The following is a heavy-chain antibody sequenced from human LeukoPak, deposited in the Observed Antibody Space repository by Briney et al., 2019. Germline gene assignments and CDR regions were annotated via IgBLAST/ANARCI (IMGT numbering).Heavy chain of an antibody. D-gene: IGHD3-22*01. J-gene: IGHJ3*02. CDR2: INPSGGST. V-gene: IGHV1-46*01. CDR3: ARLYYDSSGYYGGDAFDI. CDR1: GYTFTSYY. Sequence: VASVKVSCKASGYTFTSYYMHWVRQAPAQGLEWMGIINPSGGSTSYALKFQGRVTMTRDTSTSTVYMELSSLRSEDTAVYYCARLYYDSSGYYGGDAFDIWGQGTMVTVSS.